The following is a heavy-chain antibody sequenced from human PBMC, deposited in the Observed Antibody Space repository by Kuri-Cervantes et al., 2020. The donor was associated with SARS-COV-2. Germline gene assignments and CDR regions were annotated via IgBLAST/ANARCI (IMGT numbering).Heavy chain of an antibody. V-gene: IGHV5-51*01. J-gene: IGHJ3*02. CDR1: GYTFTSYW. D-gene: IGHD4-23*01. CDR2: IYPGDSDT. Sequence: KVSCKASGYTFTSYWIGWVRQMPGKGLEWMGIIYPGDSDTRYSPSFQGQVTISADKSISTAYLQWSSLKASDTAMYYCASLSTVVNLNPDAFDIWGQGTMVTVSS. CDR3: ASLSTVVNLNPDAFDI.